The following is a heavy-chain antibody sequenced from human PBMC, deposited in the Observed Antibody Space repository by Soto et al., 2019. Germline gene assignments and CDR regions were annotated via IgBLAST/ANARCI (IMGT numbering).Heavy chain of an antibody. J-gene: IGHJ5*02. CDR1: GGSFSSYR. D-gene: IGHD1-7*01. V-gene: IGHV4-4*07. CDR3: GRESGETWDYEAS. Sequence: PSVTLSLTCTVSGGSFSSYRWSWIRQPAGKGLEWIGRLNTYGNTHYNPSLKSRVTVSVDTSRNQSFLTLRSVTAADSAVYHCGRESGETWDYEASWGQGTPVTVSS. CDR2: LNTYGNT.